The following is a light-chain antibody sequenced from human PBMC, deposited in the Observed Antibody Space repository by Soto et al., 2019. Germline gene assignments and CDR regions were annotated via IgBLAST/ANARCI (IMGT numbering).Light chain of an antibody. CDR1: QSVSSSR. CDR2: GAS. J-gene: IGKJ5*01. V-gene: IGKV3D-20*02. Sequence: DIVLTQSPATLSLSPGERATLSCGASQSVSSSRLAWYQQKPALAPRLLIYGASSRATGIPDRFSGSGSGTDFTLTISSLEPEDFAVYYCQQRSKWPITFGQGTRLEIK. CDR3: QQRSKWPIT.